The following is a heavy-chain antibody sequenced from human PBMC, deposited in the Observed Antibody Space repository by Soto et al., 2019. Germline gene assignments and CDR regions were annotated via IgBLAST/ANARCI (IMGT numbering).Heavy chain of an antibody. V-gene: IGHV5-51*01. J-gene: IGHJ6*02. CDR3: ARVSTLGYYFSMDV. Sequence: EVQLVQSGAEVKKPGESLKISCKGSGYSFPTFWILWVRQMPGKGLEWMGSINPTNSDTRYSPSFQGQVTISADKSISTAYLHWSSLKASDTAMYYCARVSTLGYYFSMDVWGQGSTVTVSS. D-gene: IGHD2-21*01. CDR2: INPTNSDT. CDR1: GYSFPTFW.